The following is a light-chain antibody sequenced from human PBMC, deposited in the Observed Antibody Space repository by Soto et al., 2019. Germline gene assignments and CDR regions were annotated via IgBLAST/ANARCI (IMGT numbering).Light chain of an antibody. CDR1: SSDVGCYNY. CDR3: SSYTSSSIPYV. V-gene: IGLV2-14*01. J-gene: IGLJ1*01. Sequence: QSALTQPASVSGSPGQSITISCTGTSSDVGCYNYVSWYQQHAGKAPKLMIYDVSNRPSGVSNRFSGSKSGNTASLTISGLQAEDEADYYCSSYTSSSIPYVFGTGTKVTVL. CDR2: DVS.